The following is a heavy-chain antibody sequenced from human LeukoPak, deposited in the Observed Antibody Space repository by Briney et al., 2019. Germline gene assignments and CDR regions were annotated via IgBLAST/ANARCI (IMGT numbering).Heavy chain of an antibody. CDR2: IYHTGDS. CDR1: GGSFSDYY. V-gene: IGHV4-59*08. J-gene: IGHJ4*02. Sequence: SETLSLTCAVYGGSFSDYYWSWIRQPPGKGLEWIGYIYHTGDSNQNPSLKGRVTVTLDTPKNQVSLKVTSVTAADTAVYYCARHAFASPLDIWGQGTVVTVSS. D-gene: IGHD2-21*01. CDR3: ARHAFASPLDI.